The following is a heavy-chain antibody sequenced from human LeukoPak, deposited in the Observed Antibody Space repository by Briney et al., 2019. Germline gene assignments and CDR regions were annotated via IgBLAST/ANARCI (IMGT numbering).Heavy chain of an antibody. V-gene: IGHV4-4*07. CDR1: GGSISSYY. J-gene: IGHJ5*02. CDR3: ARGPASSGWHVVWFDP. CDR2: IYTSGST. Sequence: SETLSLICTVSGGSISSYYWSWIRQPAGKGLEWIGRIYTSGSTNYNPSLKSRVAMSVDTSKNQFSLKLSSVTAADTAVYYCARGPASSGWHVVWFDPWGQGTLVTVSS. D-gene: IGHD6-19*01.